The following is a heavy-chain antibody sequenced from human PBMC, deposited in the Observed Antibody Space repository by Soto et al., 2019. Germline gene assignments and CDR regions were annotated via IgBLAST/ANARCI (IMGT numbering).Heavy chain of an antibody. V-gene: IGHV2-70*11. J-gene: IGHJ6*03. CDR1: GFSLSTSGMC. Sequence: SGPTLVNPTQTLTLTCTFSGFSLSTSGMCVSWIRQPPGKALEWLARIDWDDDKYYSTSLKTRLTISKDTSKNQVVLTMTNMDPVDTATYYCARTRGEYDILTGYYYYYYMDVWGKGTTVTVSS. CDR3: ARTRGEYDILTGYYYYYYMDV. CDR2: IDWDDDK. D-gene: IGHD3-9*01.